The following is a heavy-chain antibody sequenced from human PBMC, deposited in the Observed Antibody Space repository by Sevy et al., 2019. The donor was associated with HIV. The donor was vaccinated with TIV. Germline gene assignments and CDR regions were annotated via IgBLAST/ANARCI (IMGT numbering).Heavy chain of an antibody. CDR2: IRGSGIGT. D-gene: IGHD3-10*01. CDR1: GFTFSSYA. Sequence: GGSLRLSCEASGFTFSSYAMTWVRQAPGKGLEWVSTIRGSGIGTYYADSVKGRFTISRDNSKNTLYLQMNSLRAEDTAVYYCAKRLGDSGTYYAFDYWGQGTLVTVSS. CDR3: AKRLGDSGTYYAFDY. V-gene: IGHV3-23*01. J-gene: IGHJ4*02.